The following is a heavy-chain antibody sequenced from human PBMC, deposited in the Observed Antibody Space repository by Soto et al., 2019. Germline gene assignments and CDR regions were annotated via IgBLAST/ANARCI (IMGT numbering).Heavy chain of an antibody. CDR1: GYTFTSYA. V-gene: IGHV1-3*01. Sequence: QVQLVQSGAEVKKPGASVKVSCKASGYTFTSYAVHWVRQAPGQRLEWMGWINAGNGNTKYSQKFQGRVTITRDTSASTAYMELSSLRSEDTAVYYCARDAMTTEFDYWGQGTLVTVSS. CDR3: ARDAMTTEFDY. J-gene: IGHJ4*02. CDR2: INAGNGNT. D-gene: IGHD4-4*01.